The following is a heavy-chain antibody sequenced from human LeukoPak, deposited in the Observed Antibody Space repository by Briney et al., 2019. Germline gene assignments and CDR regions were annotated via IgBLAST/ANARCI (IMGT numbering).Heavy chain of an antibody. J-gene: IGHJ4*02. V-gene: IGHV4-34*01. CDR1: GGSFSGYY. CDR2: INHSGST. D-gene: IGHD6-19*01. CDR3: ARGYSSGWYGY. Sequence: SETLSLTCAVYGGSFSGYYWSWIRQPPGKGLEWIGEINHSGSTNYNPSLKSRVTTSADTSKNQFSLKLSSVTAADTAVYYCARGYSSGWYGYWGQGTLVTVSS.